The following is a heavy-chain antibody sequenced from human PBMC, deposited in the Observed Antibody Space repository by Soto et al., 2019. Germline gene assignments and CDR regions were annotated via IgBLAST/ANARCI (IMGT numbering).Heavy chain of an antibody. Sequence: GGSLRLSCAASGFTFSNAWMNWVRQAPGKGLEWVGRIKSKTDGGTTDYAAPVKGRFTISRDDSKNTLYLQMNSLKTEDTAVYYCTTQSEYYYDSSGYTHEVDYWGQGTLVTVSS. CDR2: IKSKTDGGTT. D-gene: IGHD3-22*01. J-gene: IGHJ4*02. CDR3: TTQSEYYYDSSGYTHEVDY. CDR1: GFTFSNAW. V-gene: IGHV3-15*07.